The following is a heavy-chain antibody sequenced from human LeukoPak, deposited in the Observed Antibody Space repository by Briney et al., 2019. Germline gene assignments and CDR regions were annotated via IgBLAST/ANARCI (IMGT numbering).Heavy chain of an antibody. CDR2: ISDNGGNS. D-gene: IGHD6-13*01. J-gene: IGHJ4*02. V-gene: IGHV3-23*01. CDR3: VKRVPYTSSWPSLDY. Sequence: GGSLRLSCAASGFTFSSYGMTWVRQAPGKGLEWVSAISDNGGNSYYADSVKGRFTISRDNSKNTLFLQMNSLRGEDTAVYYCVKRVPYTSSWPSLDYWGQGTLVTVSS. CDR1: GFTFSSYG.